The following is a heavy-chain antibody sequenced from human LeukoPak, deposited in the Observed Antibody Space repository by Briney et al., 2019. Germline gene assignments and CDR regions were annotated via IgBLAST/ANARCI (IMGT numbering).Heavy chain of an antibody. CDR2: IGSSGSPT. CDR3: AREVAGTGTSEYDY. CDR1: GFTFSSHE. D-gene: IGHD3-10*01. V-gene: IGHV3-48*03. Sequence: GGSLRLSCTASGFTFSSHEVNWVRQAPGKGLEWVSYIGSSGSPTYYADSVKGRFAISRDNAKNSLYLQMNSLRAEDTAIYYCAREVAGTGTSEYDYWGQGTLVTVSS. J-gene: IGHJ4*02.